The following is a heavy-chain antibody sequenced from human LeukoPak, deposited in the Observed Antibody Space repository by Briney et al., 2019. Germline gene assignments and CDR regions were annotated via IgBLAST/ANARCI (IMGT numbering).Heavy chain of an antibody. CDR3: AREVVSGWPAYHYYMDV. CDR2: ISISGNT. V-gene: IGHV4-4*07. CDR1: GDSITNYY. Sequence: SETLSLTCTVSGDSITNYYWSWIRQPAGKGLEWIGRISISGNTNNNPSLESRVTMSVDTSRDQFSLKLSSVTAADTGVYYCAREVVSGWPAYHYYMDVWGKGTTVTVSS. D-gene: IGHD6-19*01. J-gene: IGHJ6*03.